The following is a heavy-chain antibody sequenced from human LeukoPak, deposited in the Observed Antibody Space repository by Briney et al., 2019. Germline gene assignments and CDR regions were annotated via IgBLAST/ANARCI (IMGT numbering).Heavy chain of an antibody. CDR3: AKDVRRGLLRFGASPGDGMDV. J-gene: IGHJ6*02. D-gene: IGHD3-10*01. V-gene: IGHV3-23*01. Sequence: GGSLRLSCAASGFTFSSYAMSWVRQAPGKGLEWVSAISGSGGSTYYADSVKGRFTISRDNSKNTLYLQMNSLRAEDTAVYYCAKDVRRGLLRFGASPGDGMDVWGQGTTVTVSS. CDR1: GFTFSSYA. CDR2: ISGSGGST.